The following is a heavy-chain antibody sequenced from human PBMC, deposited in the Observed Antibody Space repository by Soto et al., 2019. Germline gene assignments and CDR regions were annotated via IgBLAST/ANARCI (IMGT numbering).Heavy chain of an antibody. CDR2: VHSTGGT. V-gene: IGHV4-39*01. D-gene: IGHD3-3*01. CDR3: AKREDSSRFGGLDI. Sequence: PSETLSLTCTVSGGSISSGGYYWSWIRQHPEKGLEWIGTVHSTGGTYYSPSLRSRVTISVDTSKNLFSLKMTSASATDTAVYFCAKREDSSRFGGLDIWGQGTAVTVSS. J-gene: IGHJ6*02. CDR1: GGSISSGGYY.